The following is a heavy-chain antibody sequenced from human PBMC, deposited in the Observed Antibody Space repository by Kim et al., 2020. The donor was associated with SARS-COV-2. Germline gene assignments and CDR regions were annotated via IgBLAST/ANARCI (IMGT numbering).Heavy chain of an antibody. CDR3: ARCLWFGEFYWYFDL. J-gene: IGHJ2*01. Sequence: VSVKGRITINPDTSKNPFSLQLNSVTPDDTAVYYCARCLWFGEFYWYFDLWGRGTLVTVSS. D-gene: IGHD3-10*01. V-gene: IGHV6-1*01.